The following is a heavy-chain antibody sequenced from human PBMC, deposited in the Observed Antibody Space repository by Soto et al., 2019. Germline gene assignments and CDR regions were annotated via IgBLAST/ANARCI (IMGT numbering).Heavy chain of an antibody. CDR2: IYYSGST. D-gene: IGHD5-18*01. CDR3: ATSLSDVDTAMDFGTFDY. Sequence: PSETLSLTCTVSGGSISSGGYYWSWIRQHPGKGLEWIGYIYYSGSTYYNPSLKSRVTISVDTSKNQFSLKLSSVTAADTAVYYCATSLSDVDTAMDFGTFDYWGQGTLVTVSS. V-gene: IGHV4-31*03. J-gene: IGHJ4*02. CDR1: GGSISSGGYY.